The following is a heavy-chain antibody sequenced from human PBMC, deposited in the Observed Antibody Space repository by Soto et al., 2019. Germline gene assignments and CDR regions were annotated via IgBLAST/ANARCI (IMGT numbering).Heavy chain of an antibody. V-gene: IGHV4-4*02. CDR2: IYHSGST. Sequence: SETLSLTCAVSGGSISSSNWWSWVRQPPGKGLEWIGEIYHSGSTNYNPSLKSRVAISVDKSKNQFSLKLSSVTAADTAVYYCASTGSADAFDIWGQGTMVTVSS. D-gene: IGHD3-10*01. CDR3: ASTGSADAFDI. J-gene: IGHJ3*02. CDR1: GGSISSSNW.